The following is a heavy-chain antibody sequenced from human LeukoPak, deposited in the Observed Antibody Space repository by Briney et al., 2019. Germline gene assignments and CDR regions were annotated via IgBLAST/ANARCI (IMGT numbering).Heavy chain of an antibody. CDR1: GFTFSSYG. CDR3: ARDGRGYSYGTDY. J-gene: IGHJ4*02. D-gene: IGHD5-18*01. CDR2: IWYDGSNK. Sequence: GRSLRLSCAASGFTFSSYGMHWVRQAPGKGLEWVAVIWYDGSNKYYADSVKGRFTISRDNSENTLYLQMNSLRAEDTAVYYCARDGRGYSYGTDYWGQGTLVTVSS. V-gene: IGHV3-33*01.